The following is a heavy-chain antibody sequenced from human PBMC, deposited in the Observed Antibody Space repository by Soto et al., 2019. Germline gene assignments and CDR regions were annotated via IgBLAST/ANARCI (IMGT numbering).Heavy chain of an antibody. CDR3: ARLDYDILTGSRKGYYFDS. CDR1: GYSFTSYW. Sequence: PGESLKISCKGSGYSFTSYWIGWVRQMPGKGLEWMGIIYPGDSDTRYSPSFQGQVTISVDKSISTAYLQWSSLKASDTAMYYCARLDYDILTGSRKGYYFDSWGQGTLVTVS. D-gene: IGHD3-9*01. V-gene: IGHV5-51*01. CDR2: IYPGDSDT. J-gene: IGHJ4*02.